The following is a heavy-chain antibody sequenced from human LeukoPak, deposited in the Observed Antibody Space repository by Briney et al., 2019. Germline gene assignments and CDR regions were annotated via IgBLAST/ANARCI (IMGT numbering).Heavy chain of an antibody. V-gene: IGHV4-34*01. CDR1: GGSFSGYY. J-gene: IGHJ4*02. CDR2: INHSGST. D-gene: IGHD6-19*01. Sequence: QPSETLSLTCAVYGGSFSGYYWSWIRQPPGKGLEWIGEINHSGSTNYNPSLKSRVTISVDTSKNQFSLKLSSVTAADTAVYYCARGRSALNYWGQGTLVTVPS. CDR3: ARGRSALNY.